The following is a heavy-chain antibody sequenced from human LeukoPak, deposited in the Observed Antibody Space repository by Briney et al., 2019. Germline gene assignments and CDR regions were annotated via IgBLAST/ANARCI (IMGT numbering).Heavy chain of an antibody. Sequence: PGGSLRLSRAEPKVTSSHYAMRSVRQAPGKGVEWVAVIWNDGSNKYYADSVKGRFTVSRDNSRNILYLQMDSLRAEDTGVYYCAKDAQRGFDYSNSLQHWGPGTLVTVSS. V-gene: IGHV3-33*06. D-gene: IGHD4-11*01. CDR2: IWNDGSNK. J-gene: IGHJ1*01. CDR1: KVTSSHYA. CDR3: AKDAQRGFDYSNSLQH.